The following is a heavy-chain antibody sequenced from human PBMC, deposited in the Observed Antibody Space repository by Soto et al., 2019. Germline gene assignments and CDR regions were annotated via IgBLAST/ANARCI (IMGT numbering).Heavy chain of an antibody. Sequence: GGSLRLSCAASGFTFSSYAMSWVGQAPGKGPEWVSAISGSGGSTYYADSVKDRFTISRDNSKNTLYLQMNILRAEDTAVYYCAIDFLVVVVAATLSPPDAFAIWGQGTMVTVSS. V-gene: IGHV3-23*01. CDR3: AIDFLVVVVAATLSPPDAFAI. J-gene: IGHJ3*02. D-gene: IGHD2-15*01. CDR2: ISGSGGST. CDR1: GFTFSSYA.